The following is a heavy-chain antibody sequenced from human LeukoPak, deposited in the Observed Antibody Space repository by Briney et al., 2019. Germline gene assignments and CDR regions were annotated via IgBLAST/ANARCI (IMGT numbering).Heavy chain of an antibody. D-gene: IGHD6-13*01. CDR1: GGSISSGDYY. CDR2: IYNNGRT. V-gene: IGHV4-30-4*01. Sequence: SETQSLTCTVSGGSISSGDYYWSWIRQPPGKGLEWIGYIYNNGRTYYNPSLKSRVTISVDTSKNLFSLKVSSVTAADAAVYYCARGRSSSWSSFDYWGQGTLVTVSS. J-gene: IGHJ4*02. CDR3: ARGRSSSWSSFDY.